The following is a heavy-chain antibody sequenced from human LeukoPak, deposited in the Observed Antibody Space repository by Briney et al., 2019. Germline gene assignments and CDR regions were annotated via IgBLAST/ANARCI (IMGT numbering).Heavy chain of an antibody. CDR3: ARGFCSGGNCYSGDY. CDR2: TRNRANSYTT. V-gene: IGHV3-72*01. CDR1: GFTLSDHH. Sequence: QPGGSLRVSCAASGFTLSDHHMDWVRQAPGKGLEWVGRTRNRANSYTTEYAASVKGRFTISRDDSKNSLYLQMNSLKTEDTAVYYCARGFCSGGNCYSGDYWGQGTLVTVSS. D-gene: IGHD2-15*01. J-gene: IGHJ4*02.